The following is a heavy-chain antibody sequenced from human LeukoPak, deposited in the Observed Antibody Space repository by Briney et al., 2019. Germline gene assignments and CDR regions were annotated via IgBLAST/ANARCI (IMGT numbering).Heavy chain of an antibody. D-gene: IGHD2-2*01. CDR1: GGTFSSYA. Sequence: ASVKVSCKASGGTFSSYAISWVRQAPGQGLEWMGWISAYNGNTNYAQKLQGRVTMTTDTSTSTAYMELRSLRSDDTAVYYCARDLRCSSTSCSAFDIWGQGTMVTVSS. CDR3: ARDLRCSSTSCSAFDI. V-gene: IGHV1-18*01. J-gene: IGHJ3*02. CDR2: ISAYNGNT.